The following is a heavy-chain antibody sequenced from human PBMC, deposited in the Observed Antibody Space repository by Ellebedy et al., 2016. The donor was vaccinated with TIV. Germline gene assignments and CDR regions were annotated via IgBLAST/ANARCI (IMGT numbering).Heavy chain of an antibody. Sequence: ESLKISCAASGFTFSSYAMSWVRQAPGKGLEWVSTISNTGSRTYYADSVEGRFIISRDNSKKTLYLQMNSLRAEDTDVYYCAKGRGGGSDSSAPRYYFDYWGLGTLVTVSS. CDR2: ISNTGSRT. J-gene: IGHJ4*02. V-gene: IGHV3-23*01. CDR1: GFTFSSYA. CDR3: AKGRGGGSDSSAPRYYFDY. D-gene: IGHD3-22*01.